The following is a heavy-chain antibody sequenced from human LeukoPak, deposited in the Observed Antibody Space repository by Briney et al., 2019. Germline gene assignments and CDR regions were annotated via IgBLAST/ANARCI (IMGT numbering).Heavy chain of an antibody. J-gene: IGHJ5*02. Sequence: SQTLSLTCAISGDSVSSNSAAWNWITQSPSRGLEWLGRTYYRSKWYNDYVVSVKSRITINPDTSKNQFSLQLNSVTPEDTAVYYCAMSGWELLRENWFDPRGQGTLVTVSS. CDR2: TYYRSKWYN. CDR1: GDSVSSNSAA. D-gene: IGHD1-26*01. V-gene: IGHV6-1*01. CDR3: AMSGWELLRENWFDP.